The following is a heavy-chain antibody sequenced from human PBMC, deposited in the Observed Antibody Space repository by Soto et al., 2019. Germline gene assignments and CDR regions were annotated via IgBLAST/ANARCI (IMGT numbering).Heavy chain of an antibody. Sequence: PSETLSLTCTVSGGSISSGGYYWSWIRQHPGKGLEWIGYIYYSGSTYYNPSLKSRVTISVDTSKNQFSLKLSSVTAADTAVYYCARDIYSNYDNWFDPWGQGTLVTVSS. CDR2: IYYSGST. V-gene: IGHV4-31*03. CDR3: ARDIYSNYDNWFDP. J-gene: IGHJ5*02. D-gene: IGHD4-4*01. CDR1: GGSISSGGYY.